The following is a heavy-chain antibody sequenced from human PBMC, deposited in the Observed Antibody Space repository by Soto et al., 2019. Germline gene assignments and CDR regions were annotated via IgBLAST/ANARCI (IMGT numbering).Heavy chain of an antibody. V-gene: IGHV3-23*01. CDR2: ISGTGRST. CDR1: GFAFSEYA. J-gene: IGHJ4*02. D-gene: IGHD2-8*01. CDR3: VKDGLVYAIPADFAY. Sequence: EVQLLESGGGLVQPGGSLRLSCAASGFAFSEYAMNWVRQAPGKGLEWVSVISGTGRSTYYADSVKGRFTISRDNSKNTVYLHMNSLRAEDTAVYYCVKDGLVYAIPADFAYWGQGTLVTVSS.